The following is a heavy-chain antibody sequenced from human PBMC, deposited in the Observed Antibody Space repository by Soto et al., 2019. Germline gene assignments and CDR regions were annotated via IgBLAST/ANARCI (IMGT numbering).Heavy chain of an antibody. CDR2: IIPILGIA. V-gene: IGHV1-69*04. CDR1: GGTFSSYT. Sequence: SVKVSCKASGGTFSSYTIGWVRQAPGQGLEWMGRIIPILGIANYAQKFQGRVTITADKSTNTAHMELSGLRSEDTAVYYCARDSSGAEDEKYYYYMGVWGKGTTVTVSS. CDR3: ARDSSGAEDEKYYYYMGV. J-gene: IGHJ6*03.